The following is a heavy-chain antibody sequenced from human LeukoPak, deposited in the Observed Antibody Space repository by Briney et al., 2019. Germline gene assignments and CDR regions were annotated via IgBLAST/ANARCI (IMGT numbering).Heavy chain of an antibody. D-gene: IGHD2-15*01. CDR3: AKQLGYCSDGSCYFPY. CDR1: GFTFSSYG. CDR2: ISNNGGYT. Sequence: GGSLRLSCAASGFTFSSYGMHWVRQAPGKGLEWVSAISNNGGYTYYADSVQGRFTISRDNSKSTLCLQMNSLRAEGTAVYYCAKQLGYCSDGSCYFPYWGQGTLVTVSS. V-gene: IGHV3-23*01. J-gene: IGHJ4*02.